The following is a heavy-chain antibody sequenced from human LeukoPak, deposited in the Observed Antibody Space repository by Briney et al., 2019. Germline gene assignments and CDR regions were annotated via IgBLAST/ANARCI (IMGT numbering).Heavy chain of an antibody. D-gene: IGHD6-25*01. V-gene: IGHV4-39*07. CDR1: GGSISSSSYY. CDR3: ARDLGYSSGYFDY. Sequence: SETLSLTCTVSGGSISSSSYYWDWIRQPPGKGLEWIGSIYYSGSTYYNPSLKSRVTISVDTSKNQSSLKLSSVTAADTAVYYCARDLGYSSGYFDYWGQGTLVTVSS. CDR2: IYYSGST. J-gene: IGHJ4*02.